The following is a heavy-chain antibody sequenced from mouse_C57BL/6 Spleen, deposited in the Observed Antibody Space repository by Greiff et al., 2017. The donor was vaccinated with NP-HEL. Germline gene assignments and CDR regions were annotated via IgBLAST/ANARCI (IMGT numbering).Heavy chain of an antibody. CDR2: IDPETGGT. CDR1: GYAFSSSW. V-gene: IGHV1-15*01. CDR3: TRWEGDYGSSY. J-gene: IGHJ2*01. D-gene: IGHD1-1*01. Sequence: QVQLKESGPELVKPGASVKISCKASGYAFSSSWMNWVKQTPVHGLEWIGAIDPETGGTAYNQKFKGKAILTADKSSSTAYMELRSLTSEDSAVYYCTRWEGDYGSSYWGQGTTLTVSS.